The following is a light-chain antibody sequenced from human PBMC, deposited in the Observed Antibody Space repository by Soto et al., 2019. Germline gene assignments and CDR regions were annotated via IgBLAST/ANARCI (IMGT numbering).Light chain of an antibody. CDR3: QQYKTYSS. J-gene: IGKJ1*01. V-gene: IGKV1-5*03. CDR2: LAS. Sequence: DIQMTQSPSTLSASVGDRVTITCRASQSISSWLAWYQQKPGKAPKLLIYLASSLESGVPSRFSGSGSGTEFTLTISSLQADDFASYYCQQYKTYSSFGQGTKVEIK. CDR1: QSISSW.